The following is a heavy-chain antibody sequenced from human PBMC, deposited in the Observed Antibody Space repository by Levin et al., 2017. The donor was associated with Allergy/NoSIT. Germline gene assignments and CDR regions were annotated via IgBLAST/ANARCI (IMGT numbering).Heavy chain of an antibody. V-gene: IGHV3-21*01. CDR3: AREGSGYDPLRL. Sequence: PGGSLRLSCAASGFTFSSYSMNWVRQAPGKGLEWVSSISSSSSYIYYADSVKGRFTISRDNAKNSLYLQMNSLRAEDTAVYYCAREGSGYDPLRLWGQGTLVTVSS. D-gene: IGHD5-12*01. CDR1: GFTFSSYS. J-gene: IGHJ4*02. CDR2: ISSSSSYI.